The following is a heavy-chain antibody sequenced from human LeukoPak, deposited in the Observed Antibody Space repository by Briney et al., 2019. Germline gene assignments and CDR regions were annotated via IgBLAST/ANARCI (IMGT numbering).Heavy chain of an antibody. D-gene: IGHD1-26*01. CDR2: ISYDGSNK. CDR1: GFTFSNFG. CDR3: VKDLMGGSYVSVD. V-gene: IGHV3-30*18. Sequence: GGSLRLSCAASGFTFSNFGMHWVRQAPGQGLEWVAVISYDGSNKYYADSVKGRFTISRDNSKNTLYLQMNSLRAEDTAVYYCVKDLMGGSYVSVDWGQGTLVTVSS. J-gene: IGHJ4*02.